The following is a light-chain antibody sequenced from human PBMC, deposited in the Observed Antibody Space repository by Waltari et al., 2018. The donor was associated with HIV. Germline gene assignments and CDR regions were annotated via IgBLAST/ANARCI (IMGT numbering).Light chain of an antibody. CDR3: CSYAGSRTWV. Sequence: QSALTQPASVSGSPGQSITIPCTGTSSDIGGYNYVSWYQQHPGKAPKLMIYDVSKRPSGVSNRFSGSKSGNTASLTFSGLQAEDETDYYCCSYAGSRTWVFGGGTKLTVL. CDR2: DVS. V-gene: IGLV2-23*02. CDR1: SSDIGGYNY. J-gene: IGLJ3*02.